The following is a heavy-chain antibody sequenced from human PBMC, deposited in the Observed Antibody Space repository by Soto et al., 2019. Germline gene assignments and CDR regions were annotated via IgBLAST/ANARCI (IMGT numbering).Heavy chain of an antibody. CDR2: INAGNGNT. V-gene: IGHV1-3*01. CDR3: AREEEYSGYDFSCMDV. CDR1: GYTFTSYA. J-gene: IGHJ6*02. D-gene: IGHD5-12*01. Sequence: GASVKVSCKASGYTFTSYAMHWVRQAPGQRLEWMGWINAGNGNTKYSQKFQGRVTITRDTSASTAYMELSGLRSEDTAVYYCAREEEYSGYDFSCMDVWGQGTTVTVSS.